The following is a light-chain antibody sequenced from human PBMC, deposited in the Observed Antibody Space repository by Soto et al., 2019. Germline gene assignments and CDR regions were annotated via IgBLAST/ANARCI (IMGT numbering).Light chain of an antibody. J-gene: IGKJ4*01. Sequence: EIVLTQSPATLSLSPGERATLSCRASQSVGYHLAWYQQKPGQAPRLLIYDASNRATGIPARFSGSGSGTDFTLAISGLEPEDFAVYYCQQRSNWPPVTFGGGTKVDIK. CDR1: QSVGYH. V-gene: IGKV3-11*01. CDR3: QQRSNWPPVT. CDR2: DAS.